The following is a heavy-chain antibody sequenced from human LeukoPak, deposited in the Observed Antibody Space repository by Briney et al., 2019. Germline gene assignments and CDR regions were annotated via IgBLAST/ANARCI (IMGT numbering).Heavy chain of an antibody. V-gene: IGHV3-30*02. CDR2: IRYDGSIK. D-gene: IGHD1-26*01. J-gene: IGHJ4*02. CDR3: AKDRSIGTYYTFDH. Sequence: GGSLRLSCAASGFTFISYGMHWVRQAPGKGLEWVAFIRYDGSIKYYADSVKGRFTVSGDNSKNTLYLQMSSLTAADTAVYYCAKDRSIGTYYTFDHWGQGTLVTVSS. CDR1: GFTFISYG.